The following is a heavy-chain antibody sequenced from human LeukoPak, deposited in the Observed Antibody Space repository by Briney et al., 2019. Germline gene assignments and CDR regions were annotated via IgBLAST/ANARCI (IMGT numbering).Heavy chain of an antibody. CDR1: GFTFSGYG. V-gene: IGHV3-33*08. Sequence: GGSLRLSCAASGFTFSGYGMHWVRQAPGKGLEWVAVIWYDGSNKYYADSVKGRFTISRDNSKNTLYLQMNSLRAEDTAVYYCAREGAAPENWFDPWGQGTLVTVSS. J-gene: IGHJ5*02. CDR2: IWYDGSNK. D-gene: IGHD1-26*01. CDR3: AREGAAPENWFDP.